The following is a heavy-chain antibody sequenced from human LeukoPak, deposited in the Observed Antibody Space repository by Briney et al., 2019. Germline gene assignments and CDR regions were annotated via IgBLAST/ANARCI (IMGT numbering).Heavy chain of an antibody. CDR1: GYSISSGYY. J-gene: IGHJ4*02. D-gene: IGHD3-16*02. Sequence: PSETLSLTCTVSGYSISSGYYWGWIRQPPGKGLEWIGSIYHSGSTYYNPSLKSRVTISVDTSKNQFSLKLSSVTAADTAVYYCARGRVIQFDYWGQGTLVTVSS. CDR2: IYHSGST. V-gene: IGHV4-38-2*02. CDR3: ARGRVIQFDY.